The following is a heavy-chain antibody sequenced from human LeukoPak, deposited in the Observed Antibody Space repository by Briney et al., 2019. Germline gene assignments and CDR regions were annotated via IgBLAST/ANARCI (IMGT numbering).Heavy chain of an antibody. CDR2: INPNSGGT. J-gene: IGHJ6*03. CDR1: GYTFTGYY. Sequence: GASVKVSCKASGYTFTGYYMHWVRQAPGQGLEWMGWINPNSGGTNYAQKFQGRVTMTRDASISTAYLELSRLISDDSAVYYCARARLYYYDSSGFVSDYYMDVWGKGTTVTVSS. CDR3: ARARLYYYDSSGFVSDYYMDV. V-gene: IGHV1-2*02. D-gene: IGHD3-22*01.